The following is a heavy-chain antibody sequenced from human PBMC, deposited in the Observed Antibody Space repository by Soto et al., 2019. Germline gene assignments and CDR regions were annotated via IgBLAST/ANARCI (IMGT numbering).Heavy chain of an antibody. CDR3: ARGASNWQYFDY. D-gene: IGHD4-4*01. CDR2: FHYSGIS. Sequence: SETLSLTCTVSDASIRGYYWSWIRQPPGKGLEWIGYFHYSGISNYNSSLKSRVTMSLDTSKNQFSPKLSSVSAADTAIYYCARGASNWQYFDYWGQGALVTVSS. CDR1: DASIRGYY. V-gene: IGHV4-59*01. J-gene: IGHJ4*02.